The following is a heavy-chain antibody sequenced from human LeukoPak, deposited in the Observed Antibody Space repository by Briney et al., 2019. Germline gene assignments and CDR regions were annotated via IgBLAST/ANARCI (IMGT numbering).Heavy chain of an antibody. D-gene: IGHD2-15*01. CDR2: TSAGDGSR. CDR3: AKTLGSGGFFFAFHI. V-gene: IGHV3-23*01. CDR1: AFTFSDYA. Sequence: GGSLRLSCAAAAFTFSDYAMTWVRQAPGKGLEWVSGTSAGDGSRHYADSVKGRFTISRDNFKNTLYLQMNSLRAEDTAVYYCAKTLGSGGFFFAFHIWGQGTMVTVSS. J-gene: IGHJ3*02.